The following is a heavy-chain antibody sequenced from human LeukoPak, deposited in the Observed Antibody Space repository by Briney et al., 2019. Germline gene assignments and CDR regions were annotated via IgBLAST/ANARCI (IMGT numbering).Heavy chain of an antibody. CDR1: GGSISSYY. D-gene: IGHD3-10*01. J-gene: IGHJ6*03. V-gene: IGHV4-4*07. Sequence: SETLSLTCTVSGGSISSYYWSWIRQPAGKGLEWIGRIYTSGSTNYNPSLKSRVTMSVDTSKNQFSLKLSSVTAADTAVYYCARQSKAPLWFGELLENYYYYYMDVWGKGTTVTISS. CDR3: ARQSKAPLWFGELLENYYYYYMDV. CDR2: IYTSGST.